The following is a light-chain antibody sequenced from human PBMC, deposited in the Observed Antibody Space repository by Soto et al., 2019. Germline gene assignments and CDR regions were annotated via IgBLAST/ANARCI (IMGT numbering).Light chain of an antibody. CDR2: GAS. V-gene: IGKV3D-15*01. CDR1: QSVSSN. J-gene: IGKJ5*01. Sequence: EIVLTQSPATLSLSPGERATLSCRASQSVSSNLAWYQQKPGQAPRLLIYGASSRATGIPDRFSGSGSGTDFTLTISSVEPEDFAIYYCPQYNNWPAIPFGQRGRLAIK. CDR3: PQYNNWPAIP.